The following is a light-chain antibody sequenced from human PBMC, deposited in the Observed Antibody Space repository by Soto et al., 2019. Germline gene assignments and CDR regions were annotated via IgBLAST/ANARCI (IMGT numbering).Light chain of an antibody. J-gene: IGLJ1*01. Sequence: QSVLTQPASVSGSPGQSITIYCIGTGSDIGGYNYVSWYQQHPGKAPTLMIYDVWARPLGVSHRFSGSKSGNTASLTISGLQGDDEADYYCSSYTADMTDVFGTGTKVTVL. CDR3: SSYTADMTDV. CDR1: GSDIGGYNY. CDR2: DVW. V-gene: IGLV2-14*03.